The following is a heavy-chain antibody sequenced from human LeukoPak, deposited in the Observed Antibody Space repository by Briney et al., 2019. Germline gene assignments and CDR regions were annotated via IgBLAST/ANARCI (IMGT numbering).Heavy chain of an antibody. D-gene: IGHD6-19*01. V-gene: IGHV4-38-2*02. CDR3: ARGSGSGFRN. CDR1: GYSISSGYY. J-gene: IGHJ4*02. Sequence: PSETLSLTCTVSGYSISSGYYWGWIRQPPGKGLEWIGSIYHSGSTYYNPSLKSRITISVDTSKNQFSLKLSSVTAADTAVYYCARGSGSGFRNWGQGTLVTVSS. CDR2: IYHSGST.